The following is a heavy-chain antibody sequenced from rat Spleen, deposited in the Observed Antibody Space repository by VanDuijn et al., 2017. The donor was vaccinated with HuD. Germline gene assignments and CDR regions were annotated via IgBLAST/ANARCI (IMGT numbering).Heavy chain of an antibody. CDR2: ITNTGVNT. D-gene: IGHD1-11*01. CDR1: GFTFDNYW. Sequence: EVQLVESGGGLIQPGGSLKLSCVASGFTFDNYWMTWIRQAPGKGLEWVASITNTGVNTYYPDSVKGRFTISRDNAKITLYLQMNSLRSEDTATYYCAKDLDYGPDYWGQGVMVTVSS. CDR3: AKDLDYGPDY. J-gene: IGHJ2*01. V-gene: IGHV5-31*01.